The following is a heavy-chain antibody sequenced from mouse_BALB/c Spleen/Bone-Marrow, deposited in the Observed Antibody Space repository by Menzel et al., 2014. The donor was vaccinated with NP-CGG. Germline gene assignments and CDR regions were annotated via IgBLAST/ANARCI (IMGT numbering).Heavy chain of an antibody. J-gene: IGHJ4*01. CDR1: GYTFTDYF. Sequence: VQLMESGAELVMPGASVKMSCKASGYTFTDYFMHWVKQRPGQGLEWIGTIVTSDSFTIYNQNFKGKATLTLDESSTTAFMQLSSVTSEDSAVDYWVRRNGNDAMDYWGQGTSVAVSS. V-gene: IGHV1-69*01. CDR3: VRRNGNDAMDY. CDR2: IVTSDSFT.